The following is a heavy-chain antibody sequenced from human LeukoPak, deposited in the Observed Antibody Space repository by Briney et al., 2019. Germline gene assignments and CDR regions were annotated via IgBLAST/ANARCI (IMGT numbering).Heavy chain of an antibody. CDR3: AKDLGPGSMATSPGFDY. J-gene: IGHJ4*02. CDR1: GFTFDDYA. V-gene: IGHV3-9*01. Sequence: GGSLRLSCAASGFTFDDYAMHWVRQAPGKGLEWVSGMSWNSGSIGYADSVKGRFTISRDNAKTSLYLQMNSLRAEDTALYYCAKDLGPGSMATSPGFDYWGQGTLVTVSS. CDR2: MSWNSGSI. D-gene: IGHD5-24*01.